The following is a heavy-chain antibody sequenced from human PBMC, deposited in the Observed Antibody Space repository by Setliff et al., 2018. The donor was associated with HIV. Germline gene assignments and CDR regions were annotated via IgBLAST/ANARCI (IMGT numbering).Heavy chain of an antibody. D-gene: IGHD4-17*01. CDR3: ARHRSYGDYDPNWFDP. CDR1: GASIRSSKW. Sequence: SETLSLTCVVSGASIRSSKWWSWVRQSPGKRLQWIGEIDEGGATNYNPSLKSRVTVSVDTSKNQFSLKLNSVTAADTAIYYCARHRSYGDYDPNWFDPWGRGTLVTVSS. CDR2: IDEGGAT. V-gene: IGHV4-4*02. J-gene: IGHJ5*02.